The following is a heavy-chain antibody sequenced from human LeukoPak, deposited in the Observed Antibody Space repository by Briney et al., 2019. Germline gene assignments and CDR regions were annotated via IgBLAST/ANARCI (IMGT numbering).Heavy chain of an antibody. D-gene: IGHD4-17*01. CDR1: GGSFSGYY. Sequence: PSQTLSLTCAVYGGSFSGYYWSWIRHPPGKGLDLIGEINHSGNTNYNPSLKSRFTISGDTSKTQYSLNLSAVTAADTSVYYCARALTVTDQPFMDVWGRGTTVTVSS. J-gene: IGHJ6*03. CDR2: INHSGNT. CDR3: ARALTVTDQPFMDV. V-gene: IGHV4-34*01.